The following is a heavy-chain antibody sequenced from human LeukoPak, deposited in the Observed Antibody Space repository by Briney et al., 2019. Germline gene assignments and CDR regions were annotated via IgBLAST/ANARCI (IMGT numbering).Heavy chain of an antibody. J-gene: IGHJ6*02. D-gene: IGHD3-22*01. CDR1: GFTFSSYG. Sequence: GRSLRLSCAASGFTFSSYGMHWVRQAPGKGLEWVAVISYDGSNKYYADSVKSRFTISRDNSKNTLYLQMNSLRAEDTAVYYCAKEIYAPYYYDSSGHQAKYYYYGMDVWGQGTTVTVSS. V-gene: IGHV3-30*18. CDR2: ISYDGSNK. CDR3: AKEIYAPYYYDSSGHQAKYYYYGMDV.